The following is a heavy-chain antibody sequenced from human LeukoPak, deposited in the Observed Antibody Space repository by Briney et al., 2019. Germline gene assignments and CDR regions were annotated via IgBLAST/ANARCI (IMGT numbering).Heavy chain of an antibody. Sequence: ASVKVSCKASGYTFTGYYMHWVRQAPGQGLEWMGWINPNSGGTNYAQKLQGRVTMTRDTSISTAYMELSRLRSDDTAVYYCARAFDQLEPYELDYWGQGTLVTVSS. CDR2: INPNSGGT. J-gene: IGHJ4*02. CDR1: GYTFTGYY. V-gene: IGHV1-2*02. D-gene: IGHD2-2*01. CDR3: ARAFDQLEPYELDY.